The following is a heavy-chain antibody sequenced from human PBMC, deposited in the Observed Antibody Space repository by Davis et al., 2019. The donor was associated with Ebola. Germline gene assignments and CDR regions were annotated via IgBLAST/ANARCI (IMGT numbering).Heavy chain of an antibody. Sequence: AASVNVSCKASGCTFSSYAISWVRQAPGQGLEWLGGIIPIFGTANYAQKFQGRVTITADESTSTAYMELSSLRSEDTAVYYCARGGYSTVRGYYYYGMDVWGKGTTVTVSS. CDR1: GCTFSSYA. CDR2: IIPIFGTA. V-gene: IGHV1-69*13. J-gene: IGHJ6*04. CDR3: ARGGYSTVRGYYYYGMDV. D-gene: IGHD4-11*01.